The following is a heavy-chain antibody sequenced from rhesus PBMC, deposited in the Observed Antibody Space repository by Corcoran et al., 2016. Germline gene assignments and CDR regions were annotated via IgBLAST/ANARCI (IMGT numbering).Heavy chain of an antibody. V-gene: IGHV4-80*01. Sequence: QVQLQESGPGVVTPSETLSLTCAVSGASISNYWWGGIRQTPGKGLEWIGEINGNSGRPYYNPSPESRVTISRDAAKNQFSLKLNSVTAADTAVYYCAAPYEFWGQGLRVTVSS. D-gene: IGHD4-11*01. CDR2: INGNSGRP. CDR1: GASISNYW. CDR3: AAPYEF. J-gene: IGHJ3*01.